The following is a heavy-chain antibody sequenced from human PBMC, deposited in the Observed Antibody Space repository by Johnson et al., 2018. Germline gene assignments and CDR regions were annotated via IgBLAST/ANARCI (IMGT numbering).Heavy chain of an antibody. D-gene: IGHD5-18*01. Sequence: QVQLVQSGGGVVQPGRSLRLSCAASGFTFSDYGMRWVRQAPGKGLEWVAIISFDGTNKYYADSVKGRFTISRENAKNSLYLQMNSLRAGDTAVYYCARGYSDAFDIWGQGTMVTVSS. CDR3: ARGYSDAFDI. J-gene: IGHJ3*02. V-gene: IGHV3-30*03. CDR2: ISFDGTNK. CDR1: GFTFSDYG.